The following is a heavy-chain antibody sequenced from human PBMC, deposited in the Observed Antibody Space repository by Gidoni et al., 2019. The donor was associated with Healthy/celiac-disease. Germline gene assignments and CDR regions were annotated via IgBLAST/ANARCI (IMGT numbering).Heavy chain of an antibody. Sequence: QVQLQESGPGLVKPSPTLSLTCTVSGGSISRGSYSWSCIRQPAGKGLEWIGRIYTSGSTNYNPSLKSRVTISVDKSKNQFSLKLSSVTAADTAVYYCARRTMFGVVTAFDDWGQGTLVTVSS. D-gene: IGHD3-3*01. CDR2: IYTSGST. CDR1: GGSISRGSYS. J-gene: IGHJ4*02. CDR3: ARRTMFGVVTAFDD. V-gene: IGHV4-61*02.